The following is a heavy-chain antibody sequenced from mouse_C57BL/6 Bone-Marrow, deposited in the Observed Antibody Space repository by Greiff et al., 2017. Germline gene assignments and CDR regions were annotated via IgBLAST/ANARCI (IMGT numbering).Heavy chain of an antibody. J-gene: IGHJ2*01. V-gene: IGHV1-81*01. Sequence: VKVVESGAELARPGASVKLSCTASGYTFTSYGISWVKQRTGQGLEWIGEIYPRSGNTYYNEKFKGKATLTADKSSSTAYMELRSLTSEDSAVYFCARKGVITTGFDYWGQGTTLTVSS. CDR3: ARKGVITTGFDY. CDR2: IYPRSGNT. CDR1: GYTFTSYG. D-gene: IGHD1-1*01.